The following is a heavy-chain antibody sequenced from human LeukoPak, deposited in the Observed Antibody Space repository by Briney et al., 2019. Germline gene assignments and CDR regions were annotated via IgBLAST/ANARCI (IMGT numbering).Heavy chain of an antibody. V-gene: IGHV4-30-4*08. CDR1: GGSISSGDYY. Sequence: SGTLSLTCTVSGGSISSGDYYWSWIRQPPGKGLEWIGYIYYSGSTYYNPSLKSRVTISVDTSKNQFSLKLSSVTAADTAVYYCARVSYGGGWGDGFDYRGQGTLVAVSS. CDR2: IYYSGST. CDR3: ARVSYGGGWGDGFDY. D-gene: IGHD3-16*01. J-gene: IGHJ4*02.